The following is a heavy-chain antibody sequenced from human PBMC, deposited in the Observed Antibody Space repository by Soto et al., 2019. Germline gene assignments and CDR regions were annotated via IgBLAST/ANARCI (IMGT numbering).Heavy chain of an antibody. CDR3: ARIQRGGHALFTYYYDSSGDWYFDL. CDR1: GFSLSNARMG. D-gene: IGHD3-22*01. V-gene: IGHV2-26*01. J-gene: IGHJ2*01. Sequence: QVTLKESGPVLVKPTETLTLTCTVSGFSLSNARMGVSWIRQPPGKALEWLAHIFSNDEKSYSTSLKSRLTISKDTSKSQVVLTMTNMDPVDTATYYCARIQRGGHALFTYYYDSSGDWYFDLWGRGTLVTVSS. CDR2: IFSNDEK.